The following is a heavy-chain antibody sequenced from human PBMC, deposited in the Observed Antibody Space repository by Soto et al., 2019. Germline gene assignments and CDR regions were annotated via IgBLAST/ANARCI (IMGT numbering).Heavy chain of an antibody. J-gene: IGHJ4*02. V-gene: IGHV3-15*07. CDR2: IKSKVDGGTT. CDR1: DFTLSNAR. Sequence: EVQLVESGGGSVKPGGSLRLSCAVSDFTLSNARMNWVRQAPGKGLEWVGRIKSKVDGGTTDYVPPVKGRFTISRDDSKNMLFLQMNSLKSEDTAVYYCSTGGYPSGLDYWGQGTLVTVSS. D-gene: IGHD3-10*01. CDR3: STGGYPSGLDY.